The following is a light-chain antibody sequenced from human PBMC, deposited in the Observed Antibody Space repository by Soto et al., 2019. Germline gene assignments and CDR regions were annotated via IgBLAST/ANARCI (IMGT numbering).Light chain of an antibody. CDR1: QSVGSK. J-gene: IGKJ5*01. CDR2: GAS. Sequence: ETVMTQSPATLSVSPGESATLSCRASQSVGSKLAWYQHKPGQAPKLLIYGASSRVTGIPARFSGSGSGTEFTLIISSLQSEDFAVYYCQQYQNWPPITFVQGTRLEIK. V-gene: IGKV3-15*01. CDR3: QQYQNWPPIT.